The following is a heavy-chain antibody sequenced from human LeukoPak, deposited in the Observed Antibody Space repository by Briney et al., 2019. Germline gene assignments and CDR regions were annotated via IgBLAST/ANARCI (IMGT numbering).Heavy chain of an antibody. J-gene: IGHJ5*02. D-gene: IGHD2-2*01. CDR2: ISAYNGNT. CDR1: GYTFTSYG. Sequence: ASVKVSCKASGYTFTSYGISWVRQAPGQGLERMGWISAYNGNTNYAQKLQGRVTMTTDTSTSTAYMELRSLRSDDTAVYYCARTSHCSSTSCYSSWFDPWGQGTLVTVSS. CDR3: ARTSHCSSTSCYSSWFDP. V-gene: IGHV1-18*01.